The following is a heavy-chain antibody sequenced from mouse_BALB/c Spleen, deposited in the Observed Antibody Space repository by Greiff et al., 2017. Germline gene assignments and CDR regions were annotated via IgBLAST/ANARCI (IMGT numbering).Heavy chain of an antibody. CDR2: ISYSGST. Sequence: EVQLQQSGPSLVKPSQTLSLTCSVTGDSITSGYWNWIRKFPGNKLEYMGYISYSGSTYYNPSLKSRISITRDTSKNQYYLQLNSVTTEDTATYYCAREGGNSNYYAMDYWGQGTSVTVSS. J-gene: IGHJ4*01. V-gene: IGHV3-8*02. CDR3: AREGGNSNYYAMDY. D-gene: IGHD2-1*01. CDR1: GDSITSGY.